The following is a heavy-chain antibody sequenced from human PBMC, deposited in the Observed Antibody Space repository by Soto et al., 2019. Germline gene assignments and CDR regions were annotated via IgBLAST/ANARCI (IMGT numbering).Heavy chain of an antibody. V-gene: IGHV3-23*01. CDR1: GSTFSAYA. J-gene: IGHJ3*02. Sequence: GGSLRLSCAASGSTFSAYAMSWVRQAPGKGLEWVLGIGGSGGGTSYGDSVKGRFTISRDNSKNTLYLQLNSLRAEDTAVYYCAKRGAYDSSGYYDAFASWGQGTMVTVSS. CDR2: IGGSGGGT. D-gene: IGHD3-22*01. CDR3: AKRGAYDSSGYYDAFAS.